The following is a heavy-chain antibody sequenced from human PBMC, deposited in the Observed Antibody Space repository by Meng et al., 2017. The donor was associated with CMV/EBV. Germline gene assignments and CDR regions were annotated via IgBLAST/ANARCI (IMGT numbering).Heavy chain of an antibody. CDR1: GFPFSSYW. D-gene: IGHD2-21*01. CDR2: INSDGSST. Sequence: LSLTCAASGFPFSSYWMHWVRQAPGKGLVWVSRINSDGSSTSYADSVKGRFTISRDNAKNTLYLQMNSLRAEDTAVYYCARAQYCGGDCYSEGVDEYYYGMDVWGQGTTVTVSS. J-gene: IGHJ6*02. CDR3: ARAQYCGGDCYSEGVDEYYYGMDV. V-gene: IGHV3-74*01.